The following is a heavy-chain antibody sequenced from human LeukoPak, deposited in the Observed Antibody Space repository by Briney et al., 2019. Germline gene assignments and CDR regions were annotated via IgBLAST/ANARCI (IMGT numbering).Heavy chain of an antibody. CDR3: AKESGDCGAECFALNDY. CDR1: GFTFNTYT. D-gene: IGHD2-21*01. V-gene: IGHV3-21*01. CDR2: INSRGTKI. Sequence: GGSLRLSCAASGFTFNTYTMSWVRQAPGKGLEWVSSINSRGTKIYYADSVKGRFTVSRDNTKNSLYLQMNSLRAEDTAMYFCAKESGDCGAECFALNDYWGQGTLVTVSS. J-gene: IGHJ4*02.